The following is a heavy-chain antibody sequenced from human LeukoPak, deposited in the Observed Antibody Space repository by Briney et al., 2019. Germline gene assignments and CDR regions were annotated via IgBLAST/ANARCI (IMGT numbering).Heavy chain of an antibody. Sequence: SETLSLTCAVYGGSFSGYYWSWLRHPPGRGREWIGEINHSGITNYNPSLKSRITISVNASKNKFALKLSSVTAADAAVYYCARFEVTDKEIFDYWGQGTLVTVSS. D-gene: IGHD2-15*01. CDR2: INHSGIT. CDR1: GGSFSGYY. CDR3: ARFEVTDKEIFDY. V-gene: IGHV4-34*01. J-gene: IGHJ4*02.